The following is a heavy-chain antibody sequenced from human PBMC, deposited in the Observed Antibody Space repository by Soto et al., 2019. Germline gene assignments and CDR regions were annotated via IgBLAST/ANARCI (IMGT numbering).Heavy chain of an antibody. CDR3: ARVKVDIMATIGFDY. Sequence: PSETLSLTCTVSGGSISGYYWSWIRQPPGKGLEWIGYIYYSGSTNYNPSLKSRVTISVDTSKNQFSLKLSSVTAADTAVYYCARVKVDIMATIGFDYWGQGTLVTV. CDR1: GGSISGYY. CDR2: IYYSGST. V-gene: IGHV4-59*01. J-gene: IGHJ4*02. D-gene: IGHD5-12*01.